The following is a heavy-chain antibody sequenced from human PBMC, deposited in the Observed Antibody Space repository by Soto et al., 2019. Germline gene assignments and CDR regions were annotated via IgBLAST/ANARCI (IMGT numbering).Heavy chain of an antibody. Sequence: PSETLSLTCAVSGASISSGGLSWSWIRQPPGKGLEWIGYIYNGGSADYNPSLRSRVTISVDRSKNQFSLKMNSVTAADTAVYYCARAYDYNNPYNYDGMDVWGQGTTVTVSS. D-gene: IGHD4-4*01. CDR2: IYNGGSA. V-gene: IGHV4-30-2*01. J-gene: IGHJ6*02. CDR3: ARAYDYNNPYNYDGMDV. CDR1: GASISSGGLS.